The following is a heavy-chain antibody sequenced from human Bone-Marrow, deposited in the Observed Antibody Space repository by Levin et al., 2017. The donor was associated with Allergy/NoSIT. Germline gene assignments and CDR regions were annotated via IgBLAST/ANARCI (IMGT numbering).Heavy chain of an antibody. D-gene: IGHD3-10*01. Sequence: ASETLSLTCTVFGDSISSLNYYWSWIRQHSGKGLEWIGYIYLSGKTYYNPSLNSRVTISLDTSKNQFSLSLNSVTAADTAVYYCVREVPGSGSYLPGGWFDPWGQGTPVTVSS. J-gene: IGHJ5*02. CDR2: IYLSGKT. V-gene: IGHV4-31*03. CDR3: VREVPGSGSYLPGGWFDP. CDR1: GDSISSLNYY.